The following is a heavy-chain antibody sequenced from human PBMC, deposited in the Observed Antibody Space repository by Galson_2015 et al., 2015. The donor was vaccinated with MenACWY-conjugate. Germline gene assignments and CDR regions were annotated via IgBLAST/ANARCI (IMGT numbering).Heavy chain of an antibody. J-gene: IGHJ4*02. Sequence: SETLSLTCTVSGGSISSYYWSWIRQPPGKGLEWIGYISYSGSTNYNPSLKRRVTISVDTSKNQFSLKLSSVTTADTAVYYCARGFSSGAPPLYWGQGTLVTVSS. V-gene: IGHV4-59*01. CDR3: ARGFSSGAPPLY. CDR2: ISYSGST. CDR1: GGSISSYY. D-gene: IGHD3-22*01.